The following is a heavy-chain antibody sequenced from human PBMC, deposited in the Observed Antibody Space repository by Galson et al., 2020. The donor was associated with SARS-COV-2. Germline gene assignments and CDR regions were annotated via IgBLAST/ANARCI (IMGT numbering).Heavy chain of an antibody. Sequence: ASVKVSCKASGYTFTSYGISWVRQAPGQGLEWMGWISAYNGNTNYAQKLQGRVTMTTDTSTSTAYMELRSLRSDDTAVYYCAREGGYYYDSSGLLDYWGQGALVTVSS. J-gene: IGHJ4*02. D-gene: IGHD3-22*01. V-gene: IGHV1-18*04. CDR2: ISAYNGNT. CDR3: AREGGYYYDSSGLLDY. CDR1: GYTFTSYG.